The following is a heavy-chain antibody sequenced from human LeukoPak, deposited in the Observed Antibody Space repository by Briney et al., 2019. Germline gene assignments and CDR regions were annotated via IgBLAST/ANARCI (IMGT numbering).Heavy chain of an antibody. D-gene: IGHD3-10*01. CDR1: GFTFSFYW. CDR3: AREGVGMVRGVVDY. Sequence: PGESLRLSCAASGFTFSFYWMSWVRQAPGKGLEWVANIKQDGREKYYVDSVKGRFTISRDNAKNSLYLQMNSLRAEDTAAYYCAREGVGMVRGVVDYWGQGTLVTVSS. V-gene: IGHV3-7*01. J-gene: IGHJ4*02. CDR2: IKQDGREK.